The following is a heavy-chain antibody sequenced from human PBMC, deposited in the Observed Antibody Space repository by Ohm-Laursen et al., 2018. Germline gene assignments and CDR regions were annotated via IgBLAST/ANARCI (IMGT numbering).Heavy chain of an antibody. J-gene: IGHJ4*02. CDR3: ARQIRSRGVQLDY. CDR1: GYTFTSYD. CDR2: MNPNSGNT. V-gene: IGHV1-8*01. D-gene: IGHD3-10*01. Sequence: ASVKVSCNASGYTFTSYDINWVRQATGQGLEWMGWMNPNSGNTGYAQKFQGRVTMTRNTSISTAYMELSSLRSEDTAVYYCARQIRSRGVQLDYWGQGTLVTVSS.